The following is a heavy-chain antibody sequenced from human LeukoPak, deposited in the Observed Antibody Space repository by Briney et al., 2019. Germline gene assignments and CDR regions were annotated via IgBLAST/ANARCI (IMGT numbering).Heavy chain of an antibody. CDR1: GFAFSSYG. J-gene: IGHJ4*02. D-gene: IGHD3-22*01. Sequence: GGSLRLSCAASGFAFSSYGMHWVRQAPGKGLEWVAVIWYDGSNKYYADSVKGRFTISRDNSKNTLYLQMNSLRAEDTAVYYCAKDRTGYYYDSSGLFDYWGQGTLVTVSS. CDR3: AKDRTGYYYDSSGLFDY. V-gene: IGHV3-33*06. CDR2: IWYDGSNK.